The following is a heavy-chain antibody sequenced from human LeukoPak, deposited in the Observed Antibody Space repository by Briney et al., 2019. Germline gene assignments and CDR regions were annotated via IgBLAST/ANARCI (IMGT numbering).Heavy chain of an antibody. V-gene: IGHV4-4*07. J-gene: IGHJ4*02. CDR1: GGSISSYY. CDR2: IYTSGST. CDR3: ARSENYYDSSGESYFDY. D-gene: IGHD3-22*01. Sequence: SETLSLTCTVSGGSISSYYWSWIRQPAGKGLEWIGRIYTSGSTNYNPSLKSRVTISVDTSKNRFSLKLSSVTAADTAVYYCARSENYYDSSGESYFDYWGQGTLVTVSS.